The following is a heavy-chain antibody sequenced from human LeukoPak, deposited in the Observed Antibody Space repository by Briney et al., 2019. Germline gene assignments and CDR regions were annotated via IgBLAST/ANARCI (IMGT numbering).Heavy chain of an antibody. Sequence: ASVKVSCKASGYTFTSYAMHWVGQAPGQRLEWMGWINAGNGNTKYSQKFQGRVTITRYTSASTAYMELSSLRSEDTAVYYCARGRVYSSGWLDYWGKGTLVTVSS. CDR2: INAGNGNT. V-gene: IGHV1-3*01. CDR1: GYTFTSYA. D-gene: IGHD6-19*01. CDR3: ARGRVYSSGWLDY. J-gene: IGHJ4*02.